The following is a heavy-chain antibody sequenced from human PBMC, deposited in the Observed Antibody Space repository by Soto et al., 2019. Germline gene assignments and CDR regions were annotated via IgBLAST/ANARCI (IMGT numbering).Heavy chain of an antibody. V-gene: IGHV4-59*12. CDR3: ERSFFNYERHWFDP. CDR1: GGSIIGYS. J-gene: IGHJ5*02. CDR2: ISYSGSA. Sequence: PSQTLSLTCSVSGGSIIGYSWSWVGQAPGKGLEWLGYISYSGSANYNPSLKGRVTTSVDTSKNQFSLKLTSVTAADTAVSFSERSFFNYERHWFDPWAQGTRVTVSS. D-gene: IGHD4-4*01.